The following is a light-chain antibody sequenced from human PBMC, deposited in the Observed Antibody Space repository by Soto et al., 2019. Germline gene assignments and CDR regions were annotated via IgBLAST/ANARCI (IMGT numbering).Light chain of an antibody. CDR3: QQYNNWPMYT. CDR1: QSVSSS. Sequence: EIVKTQSPGTLSVSPGERATLSCRASQSVSSSLAWYQQKPGQAPRLLIYGASTRATGIPARFSGAGSGTEFTLTISSLQSEDFAVYYCQQYNNWPMYTFGQGTKVDIK. J-gene: IGKJ2*01. CDR2: GAS. V-gene: IGKV3-15*01.